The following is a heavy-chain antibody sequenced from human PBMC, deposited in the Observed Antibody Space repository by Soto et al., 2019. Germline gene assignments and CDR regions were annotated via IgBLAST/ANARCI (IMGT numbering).Heavy chain of an antibody. CDR1: GYTFSTSG. CDR3: ASTRGQQLAPIDY. Sequence: ASVKVSCKTSGYTFSTSGISWVRQAPGQGLEWVGWIRPDNGNRKSAQRLQGRVTLTTDTSTSTAYMELRSLRSDDTAVYYCASTRGQQLAPIDYWGQGTLVTVSS. CDR2: IRPDNGNR. J-gene: IGHJ4*02. V-gene: IGHV1-18*01. D-gene: IGHD6-13*01.